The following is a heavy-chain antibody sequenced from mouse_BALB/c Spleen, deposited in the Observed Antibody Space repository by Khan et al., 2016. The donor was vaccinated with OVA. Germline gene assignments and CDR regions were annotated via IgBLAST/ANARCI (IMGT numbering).Heavy chain of an antibody. Sequence: VQLQQSGAELAKPGASVKMSCKASGYTFINYWILWVKQRPGQGLEWIGYINPSTGYTEYNQNFKDNATLTADKSSSKAYMQLSSLTSEDAAVYYSARGGLRWDFDYWGQGTTLTVSS. CDR3: ARGGLRWDFDY. CDR2: INPSTGYT. CDR1: GYTFINYW. V-gene: IGHV1-7*01. D-gene: IGHD1-1*01. J-gene: IGHJ2*01.